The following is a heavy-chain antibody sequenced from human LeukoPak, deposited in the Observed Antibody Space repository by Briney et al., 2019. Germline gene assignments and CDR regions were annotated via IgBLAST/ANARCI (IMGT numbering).Heavy chain of an antibody. V-gene: IGHV1-2*06. CDR2: INVKSGAT. Sequence: ASVKVSCKASGYTFIDYYFNWVRQAPGQGPEWMGRINVKSGATDYAQKFQGRVTVARDTSISTAYMELSSLRSDDTAVYYCARVGRESSTGWLDYWGQGTLVTVSS. CDR1: GYTFIDYY. J-gene: IGHJ4*02. D-gene: IGHD6-19*01. CDR3: ARVGRESSTGWLDY.